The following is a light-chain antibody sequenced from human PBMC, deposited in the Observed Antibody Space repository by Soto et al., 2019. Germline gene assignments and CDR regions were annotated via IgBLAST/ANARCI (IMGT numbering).Light chain of an antibody. Sequence: EIVLTQSPSTLSLSPGERATISCRASQSVSSYLAWYQQKPGQAPRLLIYDASNRDTGIPARFSGGGSGTDFTLPISSLQPEDFAVYYCQQRFNWPRFTFGQGTKVEIK. J-gene: IGKJ2*01. CDR1: QSVSSY. CDR3: QQRFNWPRFT. V-gene: IGKV3-11*01. CDR2: DAS.